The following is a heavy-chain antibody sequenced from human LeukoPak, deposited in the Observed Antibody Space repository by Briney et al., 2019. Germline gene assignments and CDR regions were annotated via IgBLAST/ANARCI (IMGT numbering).Heavy chain of an antibody. D-gene: IGHD3-22*01. J-gene: IGHJ4*02. Sequence: AGGSLRPSCAAPGVPFSSFAMSWARQAPGKGLEWVSAISGSGGSTYYADSVKGRFTISRDNSKNTLYLQMNSLRAEDTAVYYCAKIVGGYDSSGYVANGQLDYWGQGTLVTVSS. CDR1: GVPFSSFA. CDR3: AKIVGGYDSSGYVANGQLDY. CDR2: ISGSGGST. V-gene: IGHV3-23*01.